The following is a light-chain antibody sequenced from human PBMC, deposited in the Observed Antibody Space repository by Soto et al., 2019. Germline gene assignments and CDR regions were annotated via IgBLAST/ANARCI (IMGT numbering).Light chain of an antibody. J-gene: IGLJ1*01. V-gene: IGLV2-14*01. CDR3: SSYTSSSTDV. CDR1: SSDVGGYNY. Sequence: QSVLTQPASGSGSPGQSITISCTGTSSDVGGYNYVSWYQQHPGKAPKHMIYDVSKRPSGVSNRFSGSTSGTTASLTISGLRAEDEADYYCSSYTSSSTDVFGTGTKLPVL. CDR2: DVS.